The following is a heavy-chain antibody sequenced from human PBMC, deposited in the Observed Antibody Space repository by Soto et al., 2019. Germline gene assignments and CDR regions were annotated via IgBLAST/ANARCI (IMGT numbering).Heavy chain of an antibody. Sequence: EVQLVESGGGLVQPGGSLRLSCAASGFTFSSYDMHWVRQATGKGLEWVSAIGTAGDTYYPGSVKGRFTISRDNAKNSLYLQMNSLRAEDTAVYYCVRDSARIVVVPPVDGDNWLDPWGQGTLVTVSS. CDR1: GFTFSSYD. D-gene: IGHD2-2*01. V-gene: IGHV3-13*01. J-gene: IGHJ5*02. CDR2: IGTAGDT. CDR3: VRDSARIVVVPPVDGDNWLDP.